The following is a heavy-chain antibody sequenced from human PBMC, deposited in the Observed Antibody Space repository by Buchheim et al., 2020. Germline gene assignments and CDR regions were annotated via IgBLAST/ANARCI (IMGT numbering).Heavy chain of an antibody. CDR3: ARVAGYDFAY. V-gene: IGHV3-30*03. Sequence: QVQLVESGGGVVQPGRSLRLSCAASGFTFSSYGMHWVRQAPGKGLEWVAVISYDGSNKYYADSVKGRFTISRDNSKNTLYLQMNSLRAEDTAVYYCARVAGYDFAYWGQGTL. J-gene: IGHJ4*02. D-gene: IGHD3-3*01. CDR1: GFTFSSYG. CDR2: ISYDGSNK.